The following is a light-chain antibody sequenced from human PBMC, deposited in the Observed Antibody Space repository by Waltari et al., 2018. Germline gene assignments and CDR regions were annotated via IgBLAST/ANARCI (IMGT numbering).Light chain of an antibody. J-gene: IGLJ2*01. CDR1: KLGEKN. Sequence: FELTQPPSVSVSPGQTATITCSASKLGEKNVCWYQQKPGQSPVLVIYQDHMLPSGIPERFSGSNSGNTATLTIGETQAMDEADYFCQAWDSSTAHVVFGGGTKLTVL. CDR3: QAWDSSTAHVV. CDR2: QDH. V-gene: IGLV3-1*01.